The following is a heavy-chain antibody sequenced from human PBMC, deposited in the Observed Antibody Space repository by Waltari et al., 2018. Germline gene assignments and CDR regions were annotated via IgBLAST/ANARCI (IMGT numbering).Heavy chain of an antibody. CDR2: IRRKAYGGTT. J-gene: IGHJ4*02. V-gene: IGHV3-49*04. CDR3: TRDYYDFWSGYYWASGLDY. Sequence: EVQLVESGGGLVQPGRSLRLSCTASGFTFGDYAMSWVRQAPGKGLEWVGFIRRKAYGGTTEYAASVKGRFTISRDDSKSIAYLQMNSLKTEDTAVYYCTRDYYDFWSGYYWASGLDYWGQGTLVTFSS. CDR1: GFTFGDYA. D-gene: IGHD3-3*01.